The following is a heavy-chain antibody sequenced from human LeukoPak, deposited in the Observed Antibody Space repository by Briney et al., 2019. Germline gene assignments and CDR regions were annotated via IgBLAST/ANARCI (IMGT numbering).Heavy chain of an antibody. J-gene: IGHJ4*02. CDR2: ILYSGST. CDR3: ARSRGGDCNTGNCYTIDY. CDR1: NDSISSYY. Sequence: PSETLSLTCTVSNDSISSYYWSWIRQSPGKGLEWIGYILYSGSTYYNPSLRSRVTISVDTSKNQFSLKLRSVTAVDTAMYYCARSRGGDCNTGNCYTIDYWGQGTLVTVSS. D-gene: IGHD2-15*01. V-gene: IGHV4-59*01.